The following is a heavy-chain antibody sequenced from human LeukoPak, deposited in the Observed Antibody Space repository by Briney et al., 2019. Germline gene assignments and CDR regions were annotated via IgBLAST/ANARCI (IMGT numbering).Heavy chain of an antibody. Sequence: SETLSLTCAVYGGSFSGYYWSLIRQPPGKGLEWIGEINHSGNTNYNPSLKSRVTISVDTSKNQFSLKLSSVTAADTAVYYCARGPDHAKVGYWGQGALVTVSS. D-gene: IGHD1-26*01. CDR2: INHSGNT. J-gene: IGHJ4*02. CDR3: ARGPDHAKVGY. V-gene: IGHV4-34*01. CDR1: GGSFSGYY.